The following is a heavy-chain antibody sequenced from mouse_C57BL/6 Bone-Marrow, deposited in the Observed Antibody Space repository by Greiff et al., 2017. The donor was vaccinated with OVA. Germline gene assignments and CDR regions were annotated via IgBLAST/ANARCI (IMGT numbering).Heavy chain of an antibody. CDR2: IHPNSGST. CDR1: GYTFTSYW. D-gene: IGHD3-3*01. V-gene: IGHV1-64*01. J-gene: IGHJ3*01. CDR3: EGRGRRFAY. Sequence: QVQLQQPGAELVKPGASVKSSCKASGYTFTSYWMHWVKQRPGQGLEWIGMIHPNSGSTNYNEKFKSKATLTVDKSSSTAYMQLSSLTSEDSAVYDSEGRGRRFAYWGQGTLVTVSA.